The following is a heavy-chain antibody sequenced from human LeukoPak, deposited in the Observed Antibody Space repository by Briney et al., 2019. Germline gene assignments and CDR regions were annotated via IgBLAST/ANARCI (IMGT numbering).Heavy chain of an antibody. V-gene: IGHV1-2*02. Sequence: ASVKVSCKVSGYTFTAYYMHWVRQAPGQGLGWMGRIDPNSGGTIYVHKFQGRVAMTRDTSISTAYMELSRLTSDDTAVYYCARTPDYSVTTWGQGTLVTVSS. CDR2: IDPNSGGT. J-gene: IGHJ5*02. D-gene: IGHD4-11*01. CDR3: ARTPDYSVTT. CDR1: GYTFTAYY.